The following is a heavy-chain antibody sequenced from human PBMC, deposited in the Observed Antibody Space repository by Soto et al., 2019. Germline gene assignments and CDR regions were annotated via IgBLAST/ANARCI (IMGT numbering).Heavy chain of an antibody. J-gene: IGHJ4*02. CDR2: ISYDGSNK. CDR1: GFTFSSYA. Sequence: QVQLVESGGGVVQPGRSLRLSCAASGFTFSSYAMHWVRQAPGKGLEWVAVISYDGSNKYYADSVKGRFTISRDNSKKTLYLQMNSLRAEDTAVYYCARGEVVVAASPDYWGQGTLVTVSS. D-gene: IGHD2-15*01. V-gene: IGHV3-30-3*01. CDR3: ARGEVVVAASPDY.